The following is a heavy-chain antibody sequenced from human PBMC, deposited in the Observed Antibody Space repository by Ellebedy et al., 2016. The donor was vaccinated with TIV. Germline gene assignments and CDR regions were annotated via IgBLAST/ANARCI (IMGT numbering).Heavy chain of an antibody. J-gene: IGHJ4*02. D-gene: IGHD2-2*01. CDR3: ARDLTQYASGAGLSDS. CDR2: VSFDVNKK. V-gene: IGHV3-30-3*01. Sequence: GESLKISCAASGYSFNTYAMHWVRQSPRKGLEWVAIVSFDVNKKFYTDSVKGRFTISRDNSKNTLYLDMNSLGVEDTAVYYCARDLTQYASGAGLSDSWGQGTLVTVSS. CDR1: GYSFNTYA.